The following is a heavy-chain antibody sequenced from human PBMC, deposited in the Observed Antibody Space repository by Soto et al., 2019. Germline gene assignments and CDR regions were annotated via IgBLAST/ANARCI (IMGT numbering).Heavy chain of an antibody. CDR1: KFAFKNYA. Sequence: EVQLLESGGGLVQPGGSPRLSCAASKFAFKNYAMSWVRQAPGKGLEWVSAISGSGYHTYYADSVKGRFTISRDNSKNTLYLQMNSLRAEDTALYYCAKDPADVVRESNWFDPWGQGTLVTVSP. D-gene: IGHD1-26*01. CDR2: ISGSGYHT. J-gene: IGHJ5*02. V-gene: IGHV3-23*01. CDR3: AKDPADVVRESNWFDP.